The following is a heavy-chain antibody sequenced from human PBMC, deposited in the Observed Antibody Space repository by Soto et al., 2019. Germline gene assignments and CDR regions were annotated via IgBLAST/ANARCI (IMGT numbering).Heavy chain of an antibody. CDR3: AREVVDSSSISAYYYYGMDV. CDR1: GFTFSSYA. Sequence: GGSLRLSCAASGFTFSSYAMHWVRQAPGKGLEWVAVISYDGSNKYYADSVKGRFTISRDNSKNTLYLQMNSLRAEDTAVYYCAREVVDSSSISAYYYYGMDVWGQGTTVTVSS. J-gene: IGHJ6*02. CDR2: ISYDGSNK. V-gene: IGHV3-30-3*01. D-gene: IGHD6-6*01.